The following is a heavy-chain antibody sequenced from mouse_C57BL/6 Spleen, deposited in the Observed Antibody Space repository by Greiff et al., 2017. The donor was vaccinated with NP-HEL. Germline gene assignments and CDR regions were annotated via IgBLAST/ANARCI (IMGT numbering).Heavy chain of an antibody. CDR3: ARSSSNWDGLDY. J-gene: IGHJ2*01. V-gene: IGHV1-42*01. Sequence: VQLQQSGPELVKPGASVKISCKASGYSFTGYYMNWVKQSPEKSLEWIGEINPSTGGTTYNQKFKAKATLTVDKSSSTAYMQLKSLTSEDSAVYYCARSSSNWDGLDYWGQGTTLTVSS. D-gene: IGHD4-1*01. CDR1: GYSFTGYY. CDR2: INPSTGGT.